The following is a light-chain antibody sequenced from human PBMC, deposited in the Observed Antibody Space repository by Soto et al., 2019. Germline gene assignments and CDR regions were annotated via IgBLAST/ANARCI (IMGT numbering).Light chain of an antibody. CDR1: DSNLGGNT. Sequence: QSVLMQPPSASGAPGKRVTIVCSGSDSNLGGNTANWYQQPPVTAPKLLIYTNNQRPSEVPDRFSGSKSGTSSFRAISGLQFKDDAGYYCAAWDDRLNGVVFGGGTKLTVL. J-gene: IGLJ2*01. V-gene: IGLV1-44*01. CDR3: AAWDDRLNGVV. CDR2: TNN.